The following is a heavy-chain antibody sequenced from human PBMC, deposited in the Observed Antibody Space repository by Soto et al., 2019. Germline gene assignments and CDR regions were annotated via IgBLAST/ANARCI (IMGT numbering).Heavy chain of an antibody. J-gene: IGHJ4*01. CDR1: GITLSNVC. D-gene: IGHD3-16*01. CDR3: ATPRPGSHGYSF. V-gene: IGHV3-15*01. CDR2: IKSKADGSTK. Sequence: PXVSLRLSFAASGITLSNVCMTWIRQAPGKGLEWVGRIKSKADGSTKEYGTPVKDRFITSRDDSKNTVDLQMHALRTEDTAFYYCATPRPGSHGYSFWGHRALVTVSS.